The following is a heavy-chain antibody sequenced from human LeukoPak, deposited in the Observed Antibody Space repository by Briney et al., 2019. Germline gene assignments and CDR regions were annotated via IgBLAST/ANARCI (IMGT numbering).Heavy chain of an antibody. D-gene: IGHD3-22*01. CDR3: ARVPYYYDSSGYYEGGLDY. CDR2: INPNSADT. CDR1: GYTFTGYY. V-gene: IGHV1-2*02. J-gene: IGHJ4*02. Sequence: ASVKVSCKASGYTFTGYYMHWVRQAPGQGLEWMGWINPNSADTNYAQKFQGRVTMTRDTSISTAYMELSRLGSDDTAVYYCARVPYYYDSSGYYEGGLDYWGQGTLVTVSS.